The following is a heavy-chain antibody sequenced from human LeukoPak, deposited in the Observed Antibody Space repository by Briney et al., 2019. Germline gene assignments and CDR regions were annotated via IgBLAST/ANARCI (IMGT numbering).Heavy chain of an antibody. Sequence: GASVKVSCKASGGTFSSYAISWVRQAPGQGLEWMGRIIPIFGIANYAQKFQGRVTITADKSTSTAYMELSSLRSEDTAVYYCARWDGDYRRLDYWGQGTLVTVSP. CDR1: GGTFSSYA. CDR2: IIPIFGIA. CDR3: ARWDGDYRRLDY. D-gene: IGHD4-17*01. V-gene: IGHV1-69*04. J-gene: IGHJ4*02.